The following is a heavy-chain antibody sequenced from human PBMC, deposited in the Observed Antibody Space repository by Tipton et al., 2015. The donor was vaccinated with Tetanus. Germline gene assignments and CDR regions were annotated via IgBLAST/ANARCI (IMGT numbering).Heavy chain of an antibody. CDR3: ARGGVGYCSGGSCAHFDY. J-gene: IGHJ4*02. D-gene: IGHD2-15*01. CDR2: IYYSGST. Sequence: TLSLTCTVSGGSISSGGYYWSWIRQHPGKGLEWIGYIYYSGSTYYNLSLKSRVTISVDTSKNQFSLKLSSVTAADTAVYYCARGGVGYCSGGSCAHFDYWGQGTLVTVSS. CDR1: GGSISSGGYY. V-gene: IGHV4-31*03.